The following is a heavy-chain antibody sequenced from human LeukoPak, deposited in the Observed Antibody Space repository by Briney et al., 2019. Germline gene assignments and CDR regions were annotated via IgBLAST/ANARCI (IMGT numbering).Heavy chain of an antibody. Sequence: PSETLSLTCTVSGDSISGSSYYWGWIRQPPGKGLEYVGSIYKRGNTYYNPSLKSRVTISVDMSKNQFSLKLSPVTVADTAVYYCASLWFGDLAYFDLWGRGTLVTVSS. CDR3: ASLWFGDLAYFDL. CDR2: IYKRGNT. J-gene: IGHJ2*01. V-gene: IGHV4-39*01. D-gene: IGHD3-10*01. CDR1: GDSISGSSYY.